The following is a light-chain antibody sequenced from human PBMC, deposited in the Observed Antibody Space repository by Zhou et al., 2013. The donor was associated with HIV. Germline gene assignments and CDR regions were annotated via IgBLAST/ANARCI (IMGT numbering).Light chain of an antibody. Sequence: DIQMTQSPSSMSASVGDRVTITCRASQDINIWVAWYQQKPGKAPKLLIYGASSLQDGVPSRFSGSGSGRDSLSPSVACSLKILTTYYCQHGSHVSRTPFGLGD. V-gene: IGKV1-12*01. J-gene: IGKJ2*01. CDR3: QHGSHVSRTP. CDR1: QDINIW. CDR2: GAS.